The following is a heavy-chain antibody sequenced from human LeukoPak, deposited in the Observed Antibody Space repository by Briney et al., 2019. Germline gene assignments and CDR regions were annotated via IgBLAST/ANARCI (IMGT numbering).Heavy chain of an antibody. Sequence: GGSLRLSCAASGFTFSNAWMSWVRQAPGKGLEWVGRIKSKTDGGTTDYAAPVKGRFTISRDDSKNTLYLQMNSLKTEDTAVYYCTTTVTTGYRTLHEDDWGQGTLVTVSS. CDR3: TTTVTTGYRTLHEDD. D-gene: IGHD3-9*01. CDR1: GFTFSNAW. J-gene: IGHJ4*02. CDR2: IKSKTDGGTT. V-gene: IGHV3-15*01.